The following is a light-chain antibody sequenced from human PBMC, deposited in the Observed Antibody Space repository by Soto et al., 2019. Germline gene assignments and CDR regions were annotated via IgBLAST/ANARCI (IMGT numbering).Light chain of an antibody. CDR2: SNN. CDR3: AAWDDSLSGRV. CDR1: SSNIGSNY. V-gene: IGLV1-47*02. Sequence: QPVLTQPPSASGTPGQRVTISCSGSSSNIGSNYVYWYQQLPGTAPKLLIYSNNQRPSGVPDRFSGSKSGTSASLAISGLRSEDEADYYCAAWDDSLSGRVFGGGTQPTVL. J-gene: IGLJ3*02.